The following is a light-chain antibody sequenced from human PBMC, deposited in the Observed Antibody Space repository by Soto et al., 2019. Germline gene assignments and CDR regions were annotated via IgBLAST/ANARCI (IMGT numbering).Light chain of an antibody. V-gene: IGKV4-1*01. J-gene: IGKJ2*01. CDR3: QQYHTPPYT. CDR2: WAS. Sequence: DIVMTQSPDSLALSLGERATINCKSSQSVLYSSNIKSHLAWYQQKPGQPPKLLIYWASTRESGVPDRFSGSGSGTDFALTISSLQAEDVAIYYCQQYHTPPYTFGQGTKLEI. CDR1: QSVLYSSNIKSH.